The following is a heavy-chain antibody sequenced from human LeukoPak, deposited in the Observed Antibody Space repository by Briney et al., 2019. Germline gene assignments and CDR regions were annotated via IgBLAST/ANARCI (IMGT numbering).Heavy chain of an antibody. J-gene: IGHJ4*02. CDR2: IWYDGSDK. D-gene: IGHD6-6*01. CDR3: ARDRGTTSSAGYYFDT. Sequence: GGSLRLSCAASGFTFSSFGMHWVRQAPGKGLEWVAIIWYDGSDKYYADSVKGRFTVARDNSKNTLHLQVNSLRAEDTAVYYCARDRGTTSSAGYYFDTWGQGALVTVSS. V-gene: IGHV3-33*01. CDR1: GFTFSSFG.